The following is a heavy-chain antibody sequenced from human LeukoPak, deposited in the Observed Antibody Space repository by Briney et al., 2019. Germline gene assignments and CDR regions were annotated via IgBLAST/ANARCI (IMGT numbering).Heavy chain of an antibody. D-gene: IGHD2-2*01. Sequence: PSETLSLTCTVSGGSISSHYWSWIRQPPGKGLEWIGYIYYSGSTNYNPSLKSRVTISVDTSKNQFSLKLSSVTAADTAVYYCARAFPAVPAAHWYFDLWGRGTLVTVSS. V-gene: IGHV4-59*11. CDR3: ARAFPAVPAAHWYFDL. CDR1: GGSISSHY. CDR2: IYYSGST. J-gene: IGHJ2*01.